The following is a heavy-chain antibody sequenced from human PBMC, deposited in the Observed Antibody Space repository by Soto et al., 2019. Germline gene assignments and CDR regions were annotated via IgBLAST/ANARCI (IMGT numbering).Heavy chain of an antibody. Sequence: QVQLVQSGAEVKKPGASVKVSCKASGYTFTSYDINWVRQATGQGLEWMGWMNPNSGNTGYAQKFQGRVTMTRNTSLSTAYMELSSLRSEDTALYYCASQVDTAMVYGYWGQGTQVTVSS. CDR3: ASQVDTAMVYGY. CDR2: MNPNSGNT. V-gene: IGHV1-8*01. J-gene: IGHJ4*02. CDR1: GYTFTSYD. D-gene: IGHD5-18*01.